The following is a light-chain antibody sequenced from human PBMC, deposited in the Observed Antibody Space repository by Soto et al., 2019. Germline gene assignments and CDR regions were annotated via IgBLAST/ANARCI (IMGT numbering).Light chain of an antibody. V-gene: IGKV4-1*01. CDR2: WAS. CDR1: QSVLYSSNNQNY. Sequence: DIVMTQSPDSLAVSLGERATINSKSSQSVLYSSNNQNYLAWYQQKPGQPPKLLIYWASIRESGVPDRFSGSGSGTDFTLTISSLQAEDVAVYYCQQHYSTPLTFGQGTKVEIK. J-gene: IGKJ1*01. CDR3: QQHYSTPLT.